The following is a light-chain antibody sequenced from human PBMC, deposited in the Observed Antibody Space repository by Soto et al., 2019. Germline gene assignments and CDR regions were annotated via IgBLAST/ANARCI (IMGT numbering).Light chain of an antibody. CDR2: EVS. V-gene: IGLV2-14*01. CDR3: TSYTTSRIWV. CDR1: SGDVGHYNY. Sequence: QSVLTQPASVSGSPGQSITISCTGSSGDVGHYNYVSWYQQHPGKAPKLMIYEVSNRPSGVSNRFSGSKSGNTASLIISGLQGEDEADYYCTSYTTSRIWVFGGGTKLTVL. J-gene: IGLJ3*02.